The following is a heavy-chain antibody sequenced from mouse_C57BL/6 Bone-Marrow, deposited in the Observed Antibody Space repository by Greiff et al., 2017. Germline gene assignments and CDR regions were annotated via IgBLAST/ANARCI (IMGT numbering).Heavy chain of an antibody. CDR2: INPNNGGT. CDR3: ARPYYGSSRYWYFDV. V-gene: IGHV1-18*01. D-gene: IGHD1-1*01. Sequence: EVQLQQSGPELVKPGASVKIPCKASGYTFTDYNMDWVKQSPGKSLEWIGDINPNNGGTIYNQKFKGKATLTVDKSSSTAYMALRSLTSEDTAVYYFARPYYGSSRYWYFDVWGTGTTVTVSS. CDR1: GYTFTDYN. J-gene: IGHJ1*03.